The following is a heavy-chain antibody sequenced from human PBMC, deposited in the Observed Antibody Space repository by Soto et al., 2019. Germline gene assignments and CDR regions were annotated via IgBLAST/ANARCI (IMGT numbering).Heavy chain of an antibody. CDR1: GFTLTTYS. CDR2: INKNGFTI. V-gene: IGHV3-48*02. CDR3: ARGAVTGTPLFDY. J-gene: IGHJ4*02. D-gene: IGHD6-19*01. Sequence: GGSLRLSCAVSGFTLTTYSMNWVRQAPGKGLEWISFINKNGFTIYYADSVKGRSTISRDYAKNSLYLQMDSLRHEDTAVYYCARGAVTGTPLFDYWGLGTLVTVSS.